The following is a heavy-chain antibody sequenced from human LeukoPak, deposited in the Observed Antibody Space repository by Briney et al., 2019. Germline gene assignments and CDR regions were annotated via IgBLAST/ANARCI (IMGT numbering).Heavy chain of an antibody. CDR3: VRVGARSFGAFDI. D-gene: IGHD1-26*01. J-gene: IGHJ3*02. V-gene: IGHV3-72*01. Sequence: PGGSLRLSCTASGFTFSDPYMDWVRQAPGQGPEWVGRIRNKANSYATTYAASVESRFSISRDDSKNSLYLQMNSLKTEDTAMYFCVRVGARSFGAFDIWGQGTMVTVSS. CDR1: GFTFSDPY. CDR2: IRNKANSYAT.